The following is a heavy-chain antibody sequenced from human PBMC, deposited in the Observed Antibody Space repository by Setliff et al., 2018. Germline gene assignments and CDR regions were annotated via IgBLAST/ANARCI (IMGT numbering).Heavy chain of an antibody. V-gene: IGHV1-18*01. D-gene: IGHD2-15*01. CDR3: ATYKPDFVLVEAAARLDY. CDR2: IGTYDANT. J-gene: IGHJ4*02. Sequence: VASGQVSCKASGYTFKNYGVSWVRQDPGQGLEWMGWIGTYDANTIYSQKFQGRVIMTTDTSTSTVYRDLRNLRSDDTAVYYCATYKPDFVLVEAAARLDYWGQGSLVTVSS. CDR1: GYTFKNYG.